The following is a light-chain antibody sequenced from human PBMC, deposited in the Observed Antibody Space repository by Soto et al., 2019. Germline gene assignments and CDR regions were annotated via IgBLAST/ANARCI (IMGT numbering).Light chain of an antibody. J-gene: IGKJ4*01. CDR3: QPYNNWPLT. V-gene: IGKV3-15*01. CDR1: QNFGSTY. CDR2: GAS. Sequence: EIVLTQSPDTLSLSPGERATLSCRASQNFGSTYLAWYQQKRGQAPRFLIYGASSRATGVPTRFSGSRSGAEFTLTINSLQSEDFAVYYCQPYNNWPLTFGGGT.